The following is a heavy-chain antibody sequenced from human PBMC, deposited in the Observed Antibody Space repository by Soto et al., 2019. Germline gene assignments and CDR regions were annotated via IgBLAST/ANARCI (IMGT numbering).Heavy chain of an antibody. D-gene: IGHD1-20*01. J-gene: IGHJ4*02. Sequence: QVQLQESGPGLVKASETLSLTCTVSGGSISSYYWTWIRQPPGKGLEWIGFINYSGSTNYNPSLKSPVTISVDTSKNQFSLNLTSVTAADTAVYYCESARYFDYWGQGSLVTVSS. CDR1: GGSISSYY. V-gene: IGHV4-59*01. CDR3: ESARYFDY. CDR2: INYSGST.